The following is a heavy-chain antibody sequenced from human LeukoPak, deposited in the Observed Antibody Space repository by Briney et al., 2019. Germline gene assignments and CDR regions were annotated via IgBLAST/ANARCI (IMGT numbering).Heavy chain of an antibody. CDR1: GASISSYY. V-gene: IGHV4-59*01. CDR2: ISYSGST. CDR3: ARGRAFDP. J-gene: IGHJ5*02. Sequence: SGTLSLTCTVSGASISSYYWSWIRQPPGKGLEWIGYISYSGSTNYNPSLKSRVTMSVDTSKNQFSLKLSSVTAADTAVYYCARGRAFDPWGQGTLVTVSS.